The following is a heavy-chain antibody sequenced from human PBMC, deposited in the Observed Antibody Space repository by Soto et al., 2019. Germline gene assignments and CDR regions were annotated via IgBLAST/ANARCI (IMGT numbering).Heavy chain of an antibody. CDR3: TRVPLVVVVDATGTNWFDS. D-gene: IGHD2-15*01. J-gene: IGHJ5*01. Sequence: EVQLVESGGGFVQPGGSLRLSCAASGFTFSSYWMNWVRYSPGKGLMWVSRIDSDGTGTTYADSVKGRFTISRDNDKNTLYVEIDRLRAEDTAVYYCTRVPLVVVVDATGTNWFDSWGQGTLVTVS. CDR2: IDSDGTGT. V-gene: IGHV3-74*01. CDR1: GFTFSSYW.